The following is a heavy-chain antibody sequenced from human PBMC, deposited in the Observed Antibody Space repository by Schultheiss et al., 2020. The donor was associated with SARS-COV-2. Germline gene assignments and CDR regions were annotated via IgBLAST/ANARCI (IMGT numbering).Heavy chain of an antibody. J-gene: IGHJ4*02. CDR1: GFTFDDYA. D-gene: IGHD3-10*01. CDR2: IGSSGSSI. CDR3: ARGRVRGVILD. Sequence: GGSLRLSCAASGFTFDDYAMHWFRQAPGKGLEWVSYIGSSGSSIYYADSLKGRFTISRDNAKNSLYLQMNSLRAEDTAVYYCARGRVRGVILDWGQGTLVTVSS. V-gene: IGHV3-21*05.